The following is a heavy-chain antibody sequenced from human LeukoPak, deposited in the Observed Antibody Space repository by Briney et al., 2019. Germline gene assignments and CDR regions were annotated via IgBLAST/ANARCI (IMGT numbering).Heavy chain of an antibody. CDR1: GGSISSYY. Sequence: PSETLSLTCTVSGGSISSYYWSWIRQPPGKGLEWIGYIYYSGSTNYNPSLKSRVTISVDTSKNQFSLKLSSVTAADTAVYYCARGPPASYYGILTGYGAGFDPWGQGTLVTVSS. CDR2: IYYSGST. J-gene: IGHJ5*02. V-gene: IGHV4-59*01. D-gene: IGHD3-9*01. CDR3: ARGPPASYYGILTGYGAGFDP.